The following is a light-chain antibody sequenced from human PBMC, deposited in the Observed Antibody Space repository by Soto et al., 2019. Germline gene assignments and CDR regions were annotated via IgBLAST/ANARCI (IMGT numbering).Light chain of an antibody. J-gene: IGLJ1*01. V-gene: IGLV2-14*01. CDR1: SSDVGGYNY. Sequence: QSALTQPASVSGSPGQSITISCTGTSSDVGGYNYVSWYQQHPGKAPKLMIYDVSNRPSGVSNRFSGSKSGNTPSLTISGLQAEDGADYYCSSYTSSSTLYVFGTGTKLTVL. CDR2: DVS. CDR3: SSYTSSSTLYV.